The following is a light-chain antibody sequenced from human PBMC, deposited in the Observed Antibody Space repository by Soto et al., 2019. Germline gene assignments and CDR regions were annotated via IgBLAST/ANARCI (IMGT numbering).Light chain of an antibody. V-gene: IGKV1-33*01. CDR1: QDIRHY. J-gene: IGKJ4*01. CDR2: DAS. Sequence: IQMTQSPSSLSASVGDRVTTTCQASQDIRHYLNWYQHKPGEAPKLLIYDASNLETGVPSRFSGGGSGTHFTLTISTLQPEDFSTYSCQQYDNLPLTFGGGTEV. CDR3: QQYDNLPLT.